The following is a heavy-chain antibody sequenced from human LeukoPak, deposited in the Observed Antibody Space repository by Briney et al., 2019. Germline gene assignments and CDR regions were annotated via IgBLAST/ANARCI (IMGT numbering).Heavy chain of an antibody. V-gene: IGHV4-39*01. CDR2: IYYSGST. J-gene: IGHJ4*02. D-gene: IGHD4-11*01. CDR1: GGSISSSSYY. Sequence: SETLSLTCTVSGGSISSSSYYWGWIRQPPGKGLEWIGSIYYSGSTYYNPSLKSRVTISVDTSKNQFSLKLSSVTAADTAVYYCARHRTTVEVRPKYYFDYWGQGTLVTVSS. CDR3: ARHRTTVEVRPKYYFDY.